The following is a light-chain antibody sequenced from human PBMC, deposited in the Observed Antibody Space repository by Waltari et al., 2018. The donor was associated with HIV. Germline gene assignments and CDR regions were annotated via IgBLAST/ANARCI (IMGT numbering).Light chain of an antibody. CDR3: CSYAGSYTLV. V-gene: IGLV2-11*01. CDR1: SSDVGGYNY. Sequence: QSALTQPRSVSGSPGQSVPISCTGTSSDVGGYNYVSWYQQHPRKAPKLMIYDVSKRPSGVPDRFSGSKSGNTASLTISGLQAEDEADYYCCSYAGSYTLVFGGGTKLTVL. CDR2: DVS. J-gene: IGLJ2*01.